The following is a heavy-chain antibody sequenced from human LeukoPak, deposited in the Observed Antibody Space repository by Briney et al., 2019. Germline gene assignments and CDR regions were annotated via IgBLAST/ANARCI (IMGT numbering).Heavy chain of an antibody. CDR1: VYTFTVYY. CDR2: INPNSGGT. Sequence: ASVKVSFKSSVYTFTVYYIHWVRHAPGQGLEWMGLINPNSGGTNYAQKFQGRVTMTSDTCISTAYIELSRLRSDDTAVYYCARENSGYSGYDPYYYYFYGMDVWGQGTTVTVSS. J-gene: IGHJ6*02. CDR3: ARENSGYSGYDPYYYYFYGMDV. D-gene: IGHD5-12*01. V-gene: IGHV1-2*02.